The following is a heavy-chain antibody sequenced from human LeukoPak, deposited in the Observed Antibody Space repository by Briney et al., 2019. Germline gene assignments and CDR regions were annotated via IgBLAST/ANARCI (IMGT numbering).Heavy chain of an antibody. D-gene: IGHD6-19*01. J-gene: IGHJ4*02. Sequence: ASVKVSCKASGYTFTDYYIHWVRQAPGQGLEWMGWINPYSGGTNYAEKFQGRVTMTRDTSITTAYMELSSLRSDDTAIYYCATLRRSGWYIGDWCQGTLATVSS. CDR1: GYTFTDYY. CDR2: INPYSGGT. CDR3: ATLRRSGWYIGD. V-gene: IGHV1-2*02.